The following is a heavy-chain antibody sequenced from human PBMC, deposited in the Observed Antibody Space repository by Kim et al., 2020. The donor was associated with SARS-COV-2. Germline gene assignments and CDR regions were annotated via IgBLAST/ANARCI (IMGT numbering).Heavy chain of an antibody. CDR3: ARRWRAAVAGISWFDP. CDR2: IYYSGST. Sequence: SETLSLTCTVSGGSISSSSYYWGWIRQPPGKGLEWIGSIYYSGSTYYNPSLKSRVTISVDTSKNQFSLKLSSVTAADTAVYYCARRWRAAVAGISWFDPWGQGTLVTVSS. D-gene: IGHD6-19*01. V-gene: IGHV4-39*01. J-gene: IGHJ5*02. CDR1: GGSISSSSYY.